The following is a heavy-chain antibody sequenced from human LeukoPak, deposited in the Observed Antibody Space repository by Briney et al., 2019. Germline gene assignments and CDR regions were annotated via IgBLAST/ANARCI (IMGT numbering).Heavy chain of an antibody. CDR1: GFTFSSYW. J-gene: IGHJ4*02. CDR2: ISSGSGTR. Sequence: TGGSLRLSCAASGFTFSSYWMNWVRQAPGKGLEWVSYISSGSGTRYYADSVKGRFTISRDNTKNSLYLQMNSLRDEDTAVYYCARDMAVAGLFDYWGQGALVT. V-gene: IGHV3-48*02. CDR3: ARDMAVAGLFDY. D-gene: IGHD6-19*01.